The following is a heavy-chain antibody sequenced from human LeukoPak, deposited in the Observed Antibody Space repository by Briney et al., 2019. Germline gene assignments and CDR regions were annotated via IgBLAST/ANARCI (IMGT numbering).Heavy chain of an antibody. J-gene: IGHJ4*02. CDR3: AHISSSWPDY. D-gene: IGHD6-13*01. V-gene: IGHV3-23*01. CDR1: GFTVSSNH. Sequence: GGSLRLSCAASGFTVSSNHMSWVRQAPGKGLEWVSAISGSGGSTYYADSVKGRFTISRDNSKNTLYLQMNSLRAEDTAVYYCAHISSSWPDYWGQGTLVTVSS. CDR2: ISGSGGST.